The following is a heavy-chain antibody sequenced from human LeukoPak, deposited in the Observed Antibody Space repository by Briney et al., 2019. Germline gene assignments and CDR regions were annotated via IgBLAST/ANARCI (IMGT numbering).Heavy chain of an antibody. CDR1: GFTFSSYS. V-gene: IGHV3-21*01. J-gene: IGHJ4*02. D-gene: IGHD4-17*01. CDR3: ARVGHGGDYLAIDY. Sequence: GGSLRLSCAASGFTFSSYSMNWVRQAPGKGLEWVSSIGSSSSYIYYADSVKGRFTISRDSAKNSLYLQMNSLRAEDTAVYYCARVGHGGDYLAIDYWGQGTLVTVSS. CDR2: IGSSSSYI.